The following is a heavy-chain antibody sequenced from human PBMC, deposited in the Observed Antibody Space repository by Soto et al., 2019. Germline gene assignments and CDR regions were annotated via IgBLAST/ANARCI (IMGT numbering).Heavy chain of an antibody. V-gene: IGHV3-30*18. CDR1: GFTFSSYG. Sequence: HPGGSLRLSCAASGFTFSSYGMHWVRQAPGKGLEWVAVISYDGSNKYYADSVKGRFTISRDNSKNTLYLQMNSLRAEDTAVYYCAKGYEYQLLAFDYWGQGTLVTVSS. CDR2: ISYDGSNK. D-gene: IGHD2-2*01. CDR3: AKGYEYQLLAFDY. J-gene: IGHJ4*02.